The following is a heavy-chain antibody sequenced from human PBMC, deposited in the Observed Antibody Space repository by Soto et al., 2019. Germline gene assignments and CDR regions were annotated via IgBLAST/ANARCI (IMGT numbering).Heavy chain of an antibody. J-gene: IGHJ4*02. CDR1: GFTFSSYG. CDR2: ISYDGSNK. Sequence: QVQLVESGGGVVQPGRSLRLSCAASGFTFSSYGMHWVRQAPGKGREWVAVISYDGSNKYYADSVKGRFTISRDNSKNTLYLQMTSLRAEYTAVYYCAKDRSGLMVYDTLDYWGQGTLVTVSS. CDR3: AKDRSGLMVYDTLDY. V-gene: IGHV3-30*18. D-gene: IGHD2-8*01.